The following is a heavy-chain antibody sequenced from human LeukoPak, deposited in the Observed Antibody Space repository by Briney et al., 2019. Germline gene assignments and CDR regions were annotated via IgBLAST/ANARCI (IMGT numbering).Heavy chain of an antibody. D-gene: IGHD6-13*01. J-gene: IGHJ2*01. CDR3: ARVLSSSWYGGGYLDL. V-gene: IGHV3-48*04. CDR2: ISSSSSTI. Sequence: PGGSLRLSCAASGFTFSSYSMNWVRQAPGKGLEWVSYISSSSSTIYYADSVKGRFTISRDNAKNSLYLQMNSLRSDDTAVYYCARVLSSSWYGGGYLDLWGRGTQVTVSS. CDR1: GFTFSSYS.